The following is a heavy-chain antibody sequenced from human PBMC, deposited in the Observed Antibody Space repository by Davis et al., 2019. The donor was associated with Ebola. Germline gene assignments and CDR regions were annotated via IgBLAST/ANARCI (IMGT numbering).Heavy chain of an antibody. D-gene: IGHD3-10*01. CDR2: ISYDGSNK. J-gene: IGHJ6*02. CDR3: ASWGFGDYYYYGMDV. CDR1: GFTFSSYA. V-gene: IGHV3-30-3*01. Sequence: PGGSLRLSCAASGFTFSSYAMHWVRQAPGKGLEWVAVISYDGSNKYYADSVKGRFTISRDNSKNTLYLQMNSLRAEDTAVYYCASWGFGDYYYYGMDVWGQGTTVTVSS.